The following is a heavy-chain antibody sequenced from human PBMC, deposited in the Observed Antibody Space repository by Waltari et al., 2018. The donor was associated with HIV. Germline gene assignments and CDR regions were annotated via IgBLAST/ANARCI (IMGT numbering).Heavy chain of an antibody. Sequence: QVQLVQSESELRKPGTSVIISCKASGYTFTFYTINWVRQTPGQGLEWMGWVNTKTGNRRFAHNFTRRFDFSVDTSVSTARLQILDLQRDDAAVYFCAREFRTLATSRFDVWGQGTLLSVSS. CDR3: AREFRTLATSRFDV. CDR2: VNTKTGNR. CDR1: GYTFTFYT. V-gene: IGHV7-4-1*01. J-gene: IGHJ1*01. D-gene: IGHD3-9*01.